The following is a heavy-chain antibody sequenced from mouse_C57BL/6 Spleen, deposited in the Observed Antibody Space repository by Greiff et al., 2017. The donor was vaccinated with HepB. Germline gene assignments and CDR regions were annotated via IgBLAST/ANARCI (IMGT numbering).Heavy chain of an antibody. V-gene: IGHV14-3*01. Sequence: VQLQQSVAELVRPGASVKLSCTASGFNIKNTYMHWVKQRPEQGLEWIGRIDPANGNTKYVPKFQGKATITADTSSNTAYLRLSSLKSEYSAMYYCARYDCDRGYAVDYWGQWTSVSVSS. CDR3: ARYDCDRGYAVDY. CDR1: GFNIKNTY. CDR2: IDPANGNT. J-gene: IGHJ4*01. D-gene: IGHD2-4*01.